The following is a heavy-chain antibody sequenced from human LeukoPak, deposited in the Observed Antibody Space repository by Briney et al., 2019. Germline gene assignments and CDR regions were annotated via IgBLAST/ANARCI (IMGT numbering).Heavy chain of an antibody. V-gene: IGHV3-74*01. J-gene: IGHJ4*02. D-gene: IGHD2-2*01. Sequence: GGSLRLSCAASGFTFSSSWMHWVRQAPGKGLGWVSRTNSDGSSTNYADSVKGRLTISRDNSQNTLYLQMNSLRAEDTAVYYCARERGDCSSTSCYPYYFDSWGQGTLVTVSS. CDR2: TNSDGSST. CDR3: ARERGDCSSTSCYPYYFDS. CDR1: GFTFSSSW.